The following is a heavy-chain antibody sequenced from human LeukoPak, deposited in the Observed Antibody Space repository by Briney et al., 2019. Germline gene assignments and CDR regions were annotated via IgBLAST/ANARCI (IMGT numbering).Heavy chain of an antibody. CDR3: ARLGEVTHETRGVHYFDY. D-gene: IGHD3-10*01. J-gene: IGHJ4*02. V-gene: IGHV4-34*01. Sequence: SETLSLTCAVYGGSFSGYYWSWIRQPPGKGLEWIGSIYYSGSTYYNPSLKSRVTISVDTSKNQFSLKLSSVTAADTAVYYCARLGEVTHETRGVHYFDYWGQGTLVTVSS. CDR1: GGSFSGYY. CDR2: IYYSGST.